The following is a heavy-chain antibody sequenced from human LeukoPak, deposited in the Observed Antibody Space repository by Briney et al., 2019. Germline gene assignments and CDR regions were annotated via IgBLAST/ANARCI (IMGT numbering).Heavy chain of an antibody. CDR2: INHSGST. CDR1: GGSFSGYY. V-gene: IGHV4-34*01. Sequence: SETLSLTCAVYGGSFSGYYWSWIRQPPGKGLEWIGEINHSGSTNYNPSLKSRVTISVDTSKNQLSLKLSSLTAADTALYYCARSPVAGTGIWYFDYWGQGTLVTVSS. D-gene: IGHD6-19*01. J-gene: IGHJ4*02. CDR3: ARSPVAGTGIWYFDY.